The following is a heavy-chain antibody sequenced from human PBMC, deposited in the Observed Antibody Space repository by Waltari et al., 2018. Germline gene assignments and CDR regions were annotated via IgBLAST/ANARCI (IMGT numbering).Heavy chain of an antibody. CDR1: GYTFTGYY. D-gene: IGHD4-4*01. Sequence: QVQLVQSGAEVKKPGASVKVSCKASGYTFTGYYMHWVRPAPGQGLEWMGRINPNSGGTNDAQKVQGRVTMTRDTSISTAYMELSRLRSDDTAVYYCARDRVQYAPYYYYYGMDVWGQGTTVTVSS. CDR3: ARDRVQYAPYYYYYGMDV. J-gene: IGHJ6*02. CDR2: INPNSGGT. V-gene: IGHV1-2*06.